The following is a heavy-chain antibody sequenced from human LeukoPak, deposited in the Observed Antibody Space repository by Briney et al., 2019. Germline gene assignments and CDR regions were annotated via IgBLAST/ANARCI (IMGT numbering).Heavy chain of an antibody. CDR3: ARGVVDTAMSNAFDI. CDR1: GGSISSYY. V-gene: IGHV4-59*01. D-gene: IGHD5-18*01. Sequence: SETLSLTCTVSGGSISSYYWSWIRQPPGKGLEWIGYIYYSGSTNYNPSLKSRVTISVDTSKNQFSLKLSSVTAADTAVYYRARGVVDTAMSNAFDIWGQGTMVTVSS. CDR2: IYYSGST. J-gene: IGHJ3*02.